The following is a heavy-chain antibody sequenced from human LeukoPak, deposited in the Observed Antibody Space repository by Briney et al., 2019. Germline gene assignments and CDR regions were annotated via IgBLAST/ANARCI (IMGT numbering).Heavy chain of an antibody. CDR2: INHSGST. CDR3: ARHTRSNSRRFDP. J-gene: IGHJ5*02. Sequence: SETLSLTCAVYGGSFNAYYWTWIRQPPGKGLEWIGEINHSGSTNYNPSLKSRVTISVDTSKNQFSLKLSSMTAADTAVYYCARHTRSNSRRFDPWGQGTLVTVSS. D-gene: IGHD6-13*01. V-gene: IGHV4-34*01. CDR1: GGSFNAYY.